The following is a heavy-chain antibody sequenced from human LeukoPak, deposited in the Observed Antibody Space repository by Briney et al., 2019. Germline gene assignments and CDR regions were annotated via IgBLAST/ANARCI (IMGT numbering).Heavy chain of an antibody. D-gene: IGHD3-22*01. CDR3: ARDRRIHYYDSSGYYLDPQFYYYYYMDV. J-gene: IGHJ6*03. CDR1: GFTVSSNY. Sequence: PGGSLGLSCVDSGFTVSSNYISWVPQAPGKGLEWISVIYSGGSTYYADSVKGRFTISRDNSKNTLYLQMNSLRAEDTAVYYCARDRRIHYYDSSGYYLDPQFYYYYYMDVWGKGTTVTISS. V-gene: IGHV3-66*01. CDR2: IYSGGST.